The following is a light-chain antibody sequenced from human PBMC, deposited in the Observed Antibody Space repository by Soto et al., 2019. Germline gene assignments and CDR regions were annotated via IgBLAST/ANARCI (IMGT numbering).Light chain of an antibody. CDR2: SAS. J-gene: IGKJ4*01. CDR3: QQINNYTVT. Sequence: DIHLTQSPDFLSASIGDKVTITCRASQGITNHLAWYQQKPGKPPNLLIYSASTLQSGVPSRFSGSGSGTEFTLTIISRQPEDFATSFCQQINNYTVTFGGGTKVEIQ. V-gene: IGKV1-9*01. CDR1: QGITNH.